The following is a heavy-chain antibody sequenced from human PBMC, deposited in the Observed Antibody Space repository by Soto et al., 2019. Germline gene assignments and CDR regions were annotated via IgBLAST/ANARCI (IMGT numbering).Heavy chain of an antibody. Sequence: QVQLVQSGAEVKKPGASVKVSCKASGYTFTSYYMHWVRQAPGQGLEWMGIINPSGGSKSYAQKFQGRVTMTRDTSTSTVYMELSSLRSEDTAVYYCARGYCTNGVCYYPAFDIWGQGTMVTVSS. J-gene: IGHJ3*02. D-gene: IGHD2-8*01. V-gene: IGHV1-46*01. CDR1: GYTFTSYY. CDR3: ARGYCTNGVCYYPAFDI. CDR2: INPSGGSK.